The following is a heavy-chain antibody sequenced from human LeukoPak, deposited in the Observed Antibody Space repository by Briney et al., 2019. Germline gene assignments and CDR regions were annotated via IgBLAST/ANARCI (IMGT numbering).Heavy chain of an antibody. CDR1: GFTFSSYA. D-gene: IGHD6-13*01. CDR3: AKDEYGSSSYYFDY. Sequence: GGSLRLSCAASGFTFSSYAMSWVRQAPGKGLEWVSAISGSGGSTYYADSVKGRFTISRDNSKNTVYLQMNSLRAEDTAVYYCAKDEYGSSSYYFDYWGQGTLVTVSS. CDR2: ISGSGGST. V-gene: IGHV3-23*01. J-gene: IGHJ4*02.